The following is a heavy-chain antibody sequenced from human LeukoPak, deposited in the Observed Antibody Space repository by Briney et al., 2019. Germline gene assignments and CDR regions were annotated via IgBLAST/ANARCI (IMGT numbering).Heavy chain of an antibody. J-gene: IGHJ6*03. D-gene: IGHD3-3*01. CDR1: GFTFDDYA. V-gene: IGHV3-9*01. CDR3: AREYPAHYDFWSGYYYYYYMDV. CDR2: ISWNSGSI. Sequence: GGSLRLSCAASGFTFDDYAMHWVRQAPGKGLEWVSGISWNSGSIGYADSVKGRFTISRDNAKNSLYLQMNSLRAEDTAVYYCAREYPAHYDFWSGYYYYYYMDVWGKGTTVTVSS.